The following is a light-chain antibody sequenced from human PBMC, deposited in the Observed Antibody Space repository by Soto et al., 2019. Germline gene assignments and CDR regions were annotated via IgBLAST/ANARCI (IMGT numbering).Light chain of an antibody. CDR3: QQGYSISWT. CDR2: DAS. CDR1: QSISSW. Sequence: DIKMYKSPSTLSASIGDRVTITCRASQSISSWLAWYQQKPGKAPKLLIYDASSLESGVPSRFSGSGSGTEFTLTISSLQPEDFTTYYCQQGYSISWTFGQGTNVDIK. J-gene: IGKJ1*01. V-gene: IGKV1-5*01.